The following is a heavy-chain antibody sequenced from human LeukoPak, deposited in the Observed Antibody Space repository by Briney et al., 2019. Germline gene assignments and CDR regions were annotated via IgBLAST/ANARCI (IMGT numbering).Heavy chain of an antibody. V-gene: IGHV1-69*01. CDR2: IIPIFGTA. CDR1: GVTFSSYA. J-gene: IGHJ4*02. Sequence: SVKVSCKASGVTFSSYAISWVRQAPGQGLEWMGGIIPIFGTANYAQNFQGRATITADESTSTAYMELSSLRSEDTAVYYCARDLDPWTTVTSGHDNYWGQGTLVTVSS. D-gene: IGHD4-11*01. CDR3: ARDLDPWTTVTSGHDNY.